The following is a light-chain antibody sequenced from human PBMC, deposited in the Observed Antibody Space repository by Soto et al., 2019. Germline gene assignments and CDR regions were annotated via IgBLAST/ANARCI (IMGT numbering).Light chain of an antibody. V-gene: IGLV2-14*01. CDR2: EVS. Sequence: QSALTQPASVSGSPGQSITISCTGTSSDVGGYNYVSWYQHHPGKAPKLMIYEVSNRPSGVSNRFSGSKSGNTASLTISGLQAEDEADYYCSSYTSSSTPFMVFGTGTKLTVL. CDR1: SSDVGGYNY. J-gene: IGLJ1*01. CDR3: SSYTSSSTPFMV.